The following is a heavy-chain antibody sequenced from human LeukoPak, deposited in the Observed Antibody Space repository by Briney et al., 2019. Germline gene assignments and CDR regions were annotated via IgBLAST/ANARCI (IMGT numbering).Heavy chain of an antibody. J-gene: IGHJ4*02. V-gene: IGHV1-8*03. CDR2: MNPNSGNT. CDR3: ARGYSGYSYGSFDY. D-gene: IGHD5-18*01. CDR1: GYIFTGYY. Sequence: ASVKVSCKASGYIFTGYYMHWVRQAPGQGLEWMGWMNPNSGNTGYAQKFQGRVTITRNTSISTAYMELSSLRSEDTAVYYCARGYSGYSYGSFDYWGQGTLVTVSS.